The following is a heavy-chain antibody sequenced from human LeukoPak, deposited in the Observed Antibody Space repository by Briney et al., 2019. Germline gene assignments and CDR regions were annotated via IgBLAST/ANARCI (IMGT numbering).Heavy chain of an antibody. CDR2: ISAYNGNT. CDR3: AREGYSGYADWFDP. J-gene: IGHJ5*02. V-gene: IGHV1-18*01. Sequence: ASVKVSCKASGYTFTSYGISWVRQAPGRGLEWMGWISAYNGNTNYAQKLQGRVTMTTDTSTSTAYTELRSLRSDDTAVYYCAREGYSGYADWFDPWGQGTLVTVSS. D-gene: IGHD5-12*01. CDR1: GYTFTSYG.